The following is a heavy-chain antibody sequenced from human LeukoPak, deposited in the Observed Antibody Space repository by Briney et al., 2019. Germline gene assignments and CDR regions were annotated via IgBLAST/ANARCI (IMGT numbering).Heavy chain of an antibody. D-gene: IGHD3-22*01. J-gene: IGHJ4*02. CDR3: ARDDYYDSSGPYFDN. Sequence: ASVKVSCKASGYTFTSYGISWVRQAPGQGLEWMGWISAYNGNTNYAQKLQGRVTMTTDTSTSTAYMELRSLRSDDTAVYYCARDDYYDSSGPYFDNWGQGTLVTVSS. CDR2: ISAYNGNT. V-gene: IGHV1-18*01. CDR1: GYTFTSYG.